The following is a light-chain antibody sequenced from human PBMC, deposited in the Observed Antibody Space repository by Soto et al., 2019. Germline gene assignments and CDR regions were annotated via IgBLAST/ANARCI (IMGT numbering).Light chain of an antibody. V-gene: IGKV1-9*01. CDR2: GAS. CDR1: QGISSF. J-gene: IGKJ3*01. CDR3: QQINSLPIP. Sequence: IQLTQSPSSLSASVGARVTITCRASQGISSFLAWYQQKPGKAPKLLIYGASTLQSGVPSRFSGSGSGTDFTLTIGSLQPEDFATYYCQQINSLPIPFGPGTKVDIK.